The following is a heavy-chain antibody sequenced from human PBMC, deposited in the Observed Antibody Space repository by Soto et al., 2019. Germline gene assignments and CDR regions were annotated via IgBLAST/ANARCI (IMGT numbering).Heavy chain of an antibody. V-gene: IGHV1-69*12. Sequence: QVQLVQSGAEVKKPGSSVKVSCKASGGTFSSYAISWVRQAPGQGIEWMGGIIPIFGTANYAKKIQGRVTITADESTRTAYMEQSSLRSEDTAVYYCASPTEDRSDLEVFDIWGQGTMVNVSS. CDR2: IIPIFGTA. D-gene: IGHD2-21*02. CDR1: GGTFSSYA. CDR3: ASPTEDRSDLEVFDI. J-gene: IGHJ3*02.